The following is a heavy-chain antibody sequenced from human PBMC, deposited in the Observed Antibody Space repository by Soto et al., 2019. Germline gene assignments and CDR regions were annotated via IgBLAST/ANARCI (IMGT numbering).Heavy chain of an antibody. D-gene: IGHD2-15*01. CDR1: GFTFSSYA. J-gene: IGHJ4*02. CDR2: ISGSGGST. V-gene: IGHV3-23*01. Sequence: PGGSLRLSCAASGFTFSSYAMSWVRQAPGKGLEWVSAISGSGGSTYYADSVKGRFTISRDNSKNTLYLQMNSLRAEDTAVYYCAKDLMRYCSGGSCYFDYWGQGTLVTVSS. CDR3: AKDLMRYCSGGSCYFDY.